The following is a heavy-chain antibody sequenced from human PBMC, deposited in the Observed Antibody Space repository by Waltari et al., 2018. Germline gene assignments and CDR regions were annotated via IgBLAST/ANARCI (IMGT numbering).Heavy chain of an antibody. CDR1: GFTFSSSA. CDR3: AKDRFGAYAFDI. CDR2: ISGSGGST. Sequence: EVQLLESGGGLVQPGGSLRLSCAASGFTFSSSAMSWVRQAPGKGLEWVSTISGSGGSTYYADSVKGRFTISRDNSKNTLYLQMNSLRAEDTAVYYCAKDRFGAYAFDIWGQGTMVTVSS. V-gene: IGHV3-23*01. J-gene: IGHJ3*02. D-gene: IGHD3-10*01.